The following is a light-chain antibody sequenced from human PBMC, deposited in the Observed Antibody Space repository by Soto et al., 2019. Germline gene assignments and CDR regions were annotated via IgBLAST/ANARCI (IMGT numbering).Light chain of an antibody. CDR3: ISYTRSSTGV. CDR1: SSDVGAYNF. V-gene: IGLV2-14*01. J-gene: IGLJ2*01. CDR2: DVT. Sequence: SVLTQPASVSGSPGQSITISCTGTSSDVGAYNFVSWYQQHPGKAPKLMIYDVTTRPSGVSNRFSGSKSANTASLTISGLHAEDEADYYCISYTRSSTGVFGGGTKVTVL.